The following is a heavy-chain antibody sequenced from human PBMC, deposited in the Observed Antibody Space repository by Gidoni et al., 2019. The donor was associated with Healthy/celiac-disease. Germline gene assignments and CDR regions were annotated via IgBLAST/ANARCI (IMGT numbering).Heavy chain of an antibody. CDR1: GGTVSSYT. D-gene: IGHD1-1*01. V-gene: IGHV1-69*08. CDR3: ARDAVTTGTTGNWFDP. CDR2: IIPILGIA. Sequence: QVQLVQSGAEVKKPGSSVKVSCKASGGTVSSYTISWVRQAPGQGLEWIGRIIPILGIANYAQKVQGRVTITADKSTSTAYMELSSLRSEDTAVYYCARDAVTTGTTGNWFDPWGQGTLVTVSS. J-gene: IGHJ5*02.